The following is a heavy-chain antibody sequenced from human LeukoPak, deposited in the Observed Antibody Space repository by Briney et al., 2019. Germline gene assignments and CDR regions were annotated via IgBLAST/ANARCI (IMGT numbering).Heavy chain of an antibody. D-gene: IGHD2-21*01. J-gene: IGHJ4*02. CDR1: GFTFSTYW. CDR2: INSDGSIT. Sequence: GGSLRLSCAASGFTFSTYWMHWVRHAPGKGLVWVSRINSDGSITNYADSVKGRFTISRDNAKNTLYLQMNSLRAEDTAVYYCAKIVKGGSFSIDYWGQGTLVTVSS. CDR3: AKIVKGGSFSIDY. V-gene: IGHV3-74*01.